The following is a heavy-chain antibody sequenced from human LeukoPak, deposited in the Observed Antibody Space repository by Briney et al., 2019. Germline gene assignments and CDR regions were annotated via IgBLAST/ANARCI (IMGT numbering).Heavy chain of an antibody. V-gene: IGHV3-9*01. CDR1: GFAFNDYA. CDR2: INWNSNSI. Sequence: GGSLRLSCAASGFAFNDYAMHWVRQAPGKGLEWVSGINWNSNSIGYVDSVKGRFTISRDNAKNSLYLQMNSLRAEDTAFYYCAKGLGKSSGWATLDYWGQGTLVTVSS. CDR3: AKGLGKSSGWATLDY. D-gene: IGHD6-19*01. J-gene: IGHJ4*02.